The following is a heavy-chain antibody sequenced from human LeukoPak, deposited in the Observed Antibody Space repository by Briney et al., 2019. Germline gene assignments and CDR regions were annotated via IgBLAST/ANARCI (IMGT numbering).Heavy chain of an antibody. CDR1: GFTFSSYG. D-gene: IGHD1-26*01. CDR2: IWYDGSAK. J-gene: IGHJ4*02. V-gene: IGHV3-33*01. Sequence: PGGSLRLSCAASGFTFSSYGMHWVRQAPGKGLEWVAAIWYDGSAKYYADSVKGRFTVSRDNSKNTLYLEMNSLRAEDTAVFYCARSEGIVGATRNFDHWGQGTLVTVSS. CDR3: ARSEGIVGATRNFDH.